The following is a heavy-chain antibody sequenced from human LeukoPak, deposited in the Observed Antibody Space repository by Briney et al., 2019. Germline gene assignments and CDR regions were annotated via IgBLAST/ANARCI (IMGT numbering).Heavy chain of an antibody. Sequence: ASVKVSCKASGYAFTGYYMHWVRRAPGQGLEWMGWINPNSGGTNYAQKFQGRVTMTRDTAISTAYMDLSRLGSDDTAVYYCARDPFGEGEHYWGPGTLVTVSS. D-gene: IGHD3-10*01. CDR3: ARDPFGEGEHY. J-gene: IGHJ4*02. V-gene: IGHV1-2*02. CDR2: INPNSGGT. CDR1: GYAFTGYY.